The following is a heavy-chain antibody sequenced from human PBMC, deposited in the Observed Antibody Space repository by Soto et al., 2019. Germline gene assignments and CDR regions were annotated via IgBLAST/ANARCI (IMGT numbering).Heavy chain of an antibody. V-gene: IGHV3-30*18. J-gene: IGHJ3*02. CDR3: AKELQLAGAFDI. D-gene: IGHD6-6*01. CDR1: GFTFSSYG. Sequence: GGSLRLSCAASGFTFSSYGMHWVRQAPGKGLEWVAVISYDGSNKYYADSVKGRFTISRDNSKNTLYLQMNSLRAEDTAVYYCAKELQLAGAFDIWGQGTMVTVSS. CDR2: ISYDGSNK.